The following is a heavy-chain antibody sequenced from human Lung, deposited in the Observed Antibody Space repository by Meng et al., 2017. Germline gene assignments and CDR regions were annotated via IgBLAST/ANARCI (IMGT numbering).Heavy chain of an antibody. CDR3: ARDENISAAGKLFGDY. J-gene: IGHJ4*02. V-gene: IGHV1-2*06. CDR1: GYSCTAYY. D-gene: IGHD6-13*01. CDR2: IDPNSGVT. Sequence: QVRLVQSGAEVNKPGASVKASCKPSGYSCTAYYIHWVRQAPGQGLEWMGRIDPNSGVTEYAHKFHGRVTMTGDTSISTAYMELRRLTSDDTAVYYCARDENISAAGKLFGDYWGQGTLVTVSS.